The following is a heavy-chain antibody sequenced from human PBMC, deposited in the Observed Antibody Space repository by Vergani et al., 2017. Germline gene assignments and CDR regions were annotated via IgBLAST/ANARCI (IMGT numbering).Heavy chain of an antibody. CDR1: GFTFSSYA. J-gene: IGHJ5*01. Sequence: EVQLVESGGGLVQPGGSLRLSCAASGFTFSSYAMSWVRQAPGKGLEWVSAISGSGGSTYYADSVKGRFTISRDNSKNTLYLQMNSLRAEDTAVYYCAKDQLNVYGVVIGKVNWFDSWGQGTLVTVSS. CDR3: AKDQLNVYGVVIGKVNWFDS. D-gene: IGHD3-3*01. V-gene: IGHV3-23*04. CDR2: ISGSGGST.